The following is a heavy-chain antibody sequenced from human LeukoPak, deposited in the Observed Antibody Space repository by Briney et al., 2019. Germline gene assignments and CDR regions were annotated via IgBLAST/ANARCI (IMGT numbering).Heavy chain of an antibody. Sequence: PGGSLRLSCAASGFTFSSYAITWVRQAPGKGLDWVSGISGGGGSTYYADSVKGRFTISRDNSKNTLYLLMNSLRAEDTAVYYCAKDHFPMDVWGQGTTVTVSS. D-gene: IGHD3-3*02. CDR1: GFTFSSYA. V-gene: IGHV3-23*01. J-gene: IGHJ6*02. CDR3: AKDHFPMDV. CDR2: ISGGGGST.